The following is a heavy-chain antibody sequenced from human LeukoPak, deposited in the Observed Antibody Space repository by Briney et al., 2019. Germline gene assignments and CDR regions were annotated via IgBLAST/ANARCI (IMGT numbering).Heavy chain of an antibody. CDR2: IYYSGST. CDR1: GGSISNYY. V-gene: IGHV4-59*01. Sequence: PSETLSLTCTVSGGSISNYYWSWIRQPPGKRLEWIGYIYYSGSTHYTPSLKSRVAISLDTSKSQFSLKLSSVTAADTAVYYCARVYCSGGSCAFDYWGQGTLVTVSS. J-gene: IGHJ4*02. CDR3: ARVYCSGGSCAFDY. D-gene: IGHD2-15*01.